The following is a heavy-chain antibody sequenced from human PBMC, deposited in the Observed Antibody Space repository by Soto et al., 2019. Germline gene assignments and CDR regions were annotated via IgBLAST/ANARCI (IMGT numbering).Heavy chain of an antibody. J-gene: IGHJ3*02. Sequence: SETLSLTCAVYGGSFSGYYWSWIRQPPGKGLEWIGEISHSGSTNYNPSLKSRVTISVDTSKNQFSLKLSSVTAADTAVYYCARHGDHSWFGELLLGPTSGLDAFDIWGQGTMVTVSS. CDR3: ARHGDHSWFGELLLGPTSGLDAFDI. V-gene: IGHV4-34*01. D-gene: IGHD3-10*01. CDR2: ISHSGST. CDR1: GGSFSGYY.